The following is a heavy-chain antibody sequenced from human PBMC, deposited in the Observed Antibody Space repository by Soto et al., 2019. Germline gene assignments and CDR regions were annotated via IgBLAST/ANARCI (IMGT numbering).Heavy chain of an antibody. CDR2: IDPSGGST. V-gene: IGHV1-46*01. D-gene: IGHD1-26*01. CDR3: ARKWSDAFDI. Sequence: QVQLVQSGAEVKKPGASVKVSCKASGYTFTNYYMNWVRQAPGQGLEWMGLIDPSGGSTRYAQKFQGRVTMTRDTYTSTVYMELSSLRSDDTAVYYCARKWSDAFDIWGQGTMVTVSS. CDR1: GYTFTNYY. J-gene: IGHJ3*02.